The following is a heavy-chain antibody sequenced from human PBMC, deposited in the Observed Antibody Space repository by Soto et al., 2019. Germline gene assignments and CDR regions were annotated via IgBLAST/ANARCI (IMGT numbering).Heavy chain of an antibody. D-gene: IGHD3-3*01. CDR3: VIGEWLSTSYFNF. CDR2: ISGSGGAT. CDR1: GFTFTSFA. V-gene: IGHV3-23*01. Sequence: EVQLLESGGGMVRPGGSLRLSCAASGFTFTSFAVSWVRQAPGKGLEWVSAISGSGGATYYADSVKGRFTVSRDNSRNTVYLQVDSLRVEDTAVYHCVIGEWLSTSYFNFWGKGTLVTVSS. J-gene: IGHJ4*02.